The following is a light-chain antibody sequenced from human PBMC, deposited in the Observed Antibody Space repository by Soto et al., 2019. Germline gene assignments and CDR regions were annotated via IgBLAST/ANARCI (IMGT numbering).Light chain of an antibody. Sequence: QSVLTQPPSASGTPGQRVTLSCSGSSSNIGRNTVNWYQQLPGTAPKLLIYNDNQRPSGVPDRFSGSKSGTSASLAISGLQSEDETDYYCAAWDDSLDVVVFGGGTKLTVL. J-gene: IGLJ2*01. CDR2: NDN. CDR1: SSNIGRNT. CDR3: AAWDDSLDVVV. V-gene: IGLV1-44*01.